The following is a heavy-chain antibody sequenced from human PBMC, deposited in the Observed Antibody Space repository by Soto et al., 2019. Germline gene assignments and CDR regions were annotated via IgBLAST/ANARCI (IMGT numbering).Heavy chain of an antibody. V-gene: IGHV3-23*01. CDR1: RFTFSSYA. D-gene: IGHD6-19*01. Sequence: EVQLLESGGGLVQPGGSLRLSCAASRFTFSSYAMSWVRQAPGKGLEWVSAISDSGGSTYYADSVKGRFTISRDKSKNTLYLQMTSLRAEDTAVYYCAKDYSSGWFSYFDYWGQGTLVTVSS. CDR3: AKDYSSGWFSYFDY. J-gene: IGHJ4*02. CDR2: ISDSGGST.